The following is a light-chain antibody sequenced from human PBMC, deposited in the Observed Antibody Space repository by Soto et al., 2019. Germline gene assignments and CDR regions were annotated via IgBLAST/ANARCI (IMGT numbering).Light chain of an antibody. V-gene: IGKV1-39*01. J-gene: IGKJ2*01. Sequence: DIQMTQSPSSLSVSVGDRVTITCRASQSISSYLNWYQQKPGKAPKLLIYAASSLQSGVPSRFSGSGSGTDFTLTISSLRPEDFATYYCQQSYSTPRTFGQGTKLEIK. CDR3: QQSYSTPRT. CDR1: QSISSY. CDR2: AAS.